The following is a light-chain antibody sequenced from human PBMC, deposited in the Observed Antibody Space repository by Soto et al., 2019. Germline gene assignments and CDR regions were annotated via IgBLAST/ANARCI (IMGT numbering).Light chain of an antibody. CDR3: QHRVNGPT. CDR2: DVS. J-gene: IGKJ4*01. Sequence: EIVLTQSPATLSLSPGERATLSCRAGQSVSNYLGWYQQKSGQAPRLLISDVSNRATGIPDRFSGSGSGTDFTLTISSLEPDDFEVYYCQHRVNGPTFGGGTKVEIK. V-gene: IGKV3-11*01. CDR1: QSVSNY.